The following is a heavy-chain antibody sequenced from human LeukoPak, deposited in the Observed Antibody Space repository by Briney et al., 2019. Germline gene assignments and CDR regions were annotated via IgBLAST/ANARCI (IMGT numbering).Heavy chain of an antibody. CDR1: GFTFSSYA. J-gene: IGHJ4*02. V-gene: IGHV3-23*01. CDR3: ARDSSGPIDY. CDR2: IRGSGGST. Sequence: PGGSLRLSCAASGFTFSSYAMSWVRQAPGKGLEWVSAIRGSGGSTYYADSVKGRFTISRDNSKNTLYLQMNSLRAEDTAVYYCARDSSGPIDYWGQGTLVTVSS. D-gene: IGHD3-22*01.